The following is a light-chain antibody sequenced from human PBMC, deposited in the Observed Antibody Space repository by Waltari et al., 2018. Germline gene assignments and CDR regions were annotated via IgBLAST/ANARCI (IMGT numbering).Light chain of an antibody. J-gene: IGKJ2*01. Sequence: EIVMTQSPATLSMYPGARATLSCRASQSISTNLAWYQQRPGQAPRLLIYDTSTRATGIPVKFSGCGSGTEFTLTISDLQPEDFAVYYCQQYNNWPPLYTFGQGTKLDIK. V-gene: IGKV3-15*01. CDR2: DTS. CDR1: QSISTN. CDR3: QQYNNWPPLYT.